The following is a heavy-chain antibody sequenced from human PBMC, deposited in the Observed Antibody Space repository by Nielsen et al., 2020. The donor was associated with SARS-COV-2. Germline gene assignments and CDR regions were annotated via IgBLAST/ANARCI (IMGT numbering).Heavy chain of an antibody. CDR2: ISGSGGST. D-gene: IGHD1-26*01. CDR3: ARDRGSYDFDY. V-gene: IGHV3-23*01. CDR1: GFTFSSYA. J-gene: IGHJ4*02. Sequence: GESLKISCAASGFTFSSYAMSWVRQAPGKGLEWVSAISGSGGSTYYADSVKGRFTISRDNSKNTLYLQMNSLRAEDTAVYYCARDRGSYDFDYWGQGTLVTVSS.